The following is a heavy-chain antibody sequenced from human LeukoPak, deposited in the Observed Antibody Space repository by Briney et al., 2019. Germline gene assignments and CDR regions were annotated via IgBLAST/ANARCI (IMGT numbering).Heavy chain of an antibody. Sequence: EASVKVSCKASGGTFSSYAISWVRQAPGQGLEWMGGIIPILGTANYAQKFQGRVTITADESTSTAYMELSSLRSEDTAVYYCALAVAGPFDYWGQGTLVTVSS. CDR2: IIPILGTA. CDR3: ALAVAGPFDY. D-gene: IGHD6-19*01. V-gene: IGHV1-69*13. J-gene: IGHJ4*02. CDR1: GGTFSSYA.